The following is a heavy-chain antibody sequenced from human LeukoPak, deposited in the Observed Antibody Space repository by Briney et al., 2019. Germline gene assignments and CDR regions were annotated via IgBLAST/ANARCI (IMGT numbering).Heavy chain of an antibody. CDR1: GFFFGNFD. D-gene: IGHD5-12*01. J-gene: IGHJ6*04. CDR2: IWYDGSEK. CDR3: ARRSGYSLDV. Sequence: GGFLRLFCAASGFFFGNFDMDWVRQAPGKGLQWVASIWYDGSEKSYADSVKGRLILSRDNSKNTVFLQMNNLRVEDTALYYCARRSGYSLDVWGEGTTVTVSS. V-gene: IGHV3-33*01.